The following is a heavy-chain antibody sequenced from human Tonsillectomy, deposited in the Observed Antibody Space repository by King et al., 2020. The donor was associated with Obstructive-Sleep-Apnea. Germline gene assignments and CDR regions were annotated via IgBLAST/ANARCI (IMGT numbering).Heavy chain of an antibody. CDR3: ARDRAAPGSYYYYAMDV. J-gene: IGHJ6*02. D-gene: IGHD6-13*01. Sequence: VQLVESGTEVKKPGASVKVSCKTSGYTFTGYYMHWVRQAPGQGLEWMGWINPNSGDTNYAQKFQGRVTMTRDTSISTAYMELSRLRSDDTAVYYCARDRAAPGSYYYYAMDVWGQGTTVTVSS. CDR1: GYTFTGYY. CDR2: INPNSGDT. V-gene: IGHV1-2*02.